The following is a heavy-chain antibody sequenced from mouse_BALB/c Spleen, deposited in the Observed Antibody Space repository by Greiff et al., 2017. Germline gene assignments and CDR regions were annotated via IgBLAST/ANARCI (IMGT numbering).Heavy chain of an antibody. Sequence: VQRVESGPGLVAPSQSLSITCTVSGFSLTSYGVHWVRQPPGTGLEWLGVIWAGGSTNYNSALMSRLSISKDNSKSQVFLKMNSLQTDDTAMYYCARGEAYYRYSAYWGQGTLVTVSA. D-gene: IGHD2-14*01. J-gene: IGHJ3*01. CDR2: IWAGGST. CDR3: ARGEAYYRYSAY. CDR1: GFSLTSYG. V-gene: IGHV2-9*02.